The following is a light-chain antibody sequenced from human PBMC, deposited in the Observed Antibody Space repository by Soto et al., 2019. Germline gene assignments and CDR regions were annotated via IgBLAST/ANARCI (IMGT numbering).Light chain of an antibody. J-gene: IGKJ1*01. CDR1: QTIGSW. Sequence: DIQMTQSPSTLSASVGDRVTVTCRASQTIGSWLAWYQQKPGTAPKLLIYHASTLESGVPSSFSGSGSGTEFTLTISSLQPDDFATYYCQQYMSYSFGQGTKVDIK. CDR3: QQYMSYS. CDR2: HAS. V-gene: IGKV1-5*01.